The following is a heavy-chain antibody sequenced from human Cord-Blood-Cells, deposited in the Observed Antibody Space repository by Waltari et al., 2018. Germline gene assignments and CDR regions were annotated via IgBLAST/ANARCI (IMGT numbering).Heavy chain of an antibody. CDR3: ARGIAVAGTGAYWFDP. CDR2: IKQRGST. CDR1: GGSFSGYY. Sequence: QVQLQQWGAGLLKPSETLSLTCAVYGGSFSGYYWSWIRQPPGKGLEWIGKIKQRGSTNYNPALKSRIPISVGTSKNQFSLKLSSVTAADTAVYYCARGIAVAGTGAYWFDPWGQGTLVTVSS. V-gene: IGHV4-34*01. J-gene: IGHJ5*02. D-gene: IGHD6-19*01.